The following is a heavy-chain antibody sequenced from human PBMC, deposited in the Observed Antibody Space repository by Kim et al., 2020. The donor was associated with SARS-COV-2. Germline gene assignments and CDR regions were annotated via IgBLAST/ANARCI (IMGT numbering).Heavy chain of an antibody. J-gene: IGHJ4*02. V-gene: IGHV4-34*01. CDR1: GGSFGGYS. CDR2: INHSGST. Sequence: SETLSLTCAVDGGSFGGYSWTWIRQPPGKGLQWIGEINHSGSTNYNPSLKSRVTISLDTSKNQFSLRLKSVTAADTAVYYCARGKTEISMIVVVMTGASNYFDFWGQGILVTVSS. D-gene: IGHD3-22*01. CDR3: ARGKTEISMIVVVMTGASNYFDF.